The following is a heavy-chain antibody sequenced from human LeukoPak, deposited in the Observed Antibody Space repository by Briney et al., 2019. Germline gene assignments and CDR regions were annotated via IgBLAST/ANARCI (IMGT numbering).Heavy chain of an antibody. Sequence: GGSLRLSCEVSGFTFSTYSMNWVRQAPGKGLEWVSSISSSGSYINYADSVKGRFTISRDNAKNSLYLQMNSLRAEDTALYYCARTSDTAMEKYYYYYYMDVWGKGTTVTVSS. CDR2: ISSSGSYI. V-gene: IGHV3-21*04. J-gene: IGHJ6*03. CDR1: GFTFSTYS. D-gene: IGHD5-18*01. CDR3: ARTSDTAMEKYYYYYYMDV.